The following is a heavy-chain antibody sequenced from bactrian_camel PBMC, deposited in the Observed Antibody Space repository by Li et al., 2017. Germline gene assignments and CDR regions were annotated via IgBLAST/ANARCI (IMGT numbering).Heavy chain of an antibody. J-gene: IGHJ4*01. Sequence: HVQLVESGGGSVQAGGTLRLSCVVSGYIIDSDIYCVGWFRQAPGKPREGVASIGSDGTISYAESVKGRFTISRDNSKNTLYLQMNSLKPEDTAIYYCAALSFCVTLPSYCRGAYCYYRDDQPTNNLNYWGQGTQVTVS. CDR1: GYIIDSDI. CDR3: AALSFCVTLPSYCRGAYCYYRDDQPTNNLNY. D-gene: IGHD2*01. V-gene: IGHV3S53*01. CDR2: IGSDGTI.